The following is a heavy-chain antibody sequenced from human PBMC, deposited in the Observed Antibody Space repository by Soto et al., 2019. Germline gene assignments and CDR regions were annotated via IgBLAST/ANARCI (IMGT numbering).Heavy chain of an antibody. D-gene: IGHD2-2*02. CDR3: ASSFTVPATIAY. CDR2: INAGNGNT. Sequence: ASVKVSCKASGYTLTSYAMHWVRQAPGQRLEWMGWINAGNGNTKYSQKFQGRVTITRDTSASTAYMELNSLRSEDTAVYYCASSFTVPATIAYWGQGTLVTVSS. J-gene: IGHJ4*02. CDR1: GYTLTSYA. V-gene: IGHV1-3*01.